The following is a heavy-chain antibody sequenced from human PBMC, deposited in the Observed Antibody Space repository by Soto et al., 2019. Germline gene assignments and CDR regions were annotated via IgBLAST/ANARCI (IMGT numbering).Heavy chain of an antibody. Sequence: PSQTLSLSCAISGDSVSSNSAAWNWIRQSPSRGLEWLGRTYYRSKWYNDYAVSVKSRITINPDTSRNQFSLQLNSVTPEDTAVYYCARGAAGSYYYYYGMDVWGQGTTVTVSS. V-gene: IGHV6-1*01. D-gene: IGHD1-26*01. CDR2: TYYRSKWYN. CDR3: ARGAAGSYYYYYGMDV. J-gene: IGHJ6*02. CDR1: GDSVSSNSAA.